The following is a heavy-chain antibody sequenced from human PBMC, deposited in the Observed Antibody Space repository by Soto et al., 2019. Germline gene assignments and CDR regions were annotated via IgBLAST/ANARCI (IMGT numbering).Heavy chain of an antibody. CDR1: GGSFSGYY. CDR3: ARSRRGGPV. J-gene: IGHJ4*02. V-gene: IGHV4-34*01. CDR2: INHSGST. Sequence: PSETLSLTCAVYGGSFSGYYWSWIRQPPGKGLEWIGEINHSGSTNYNPSLKSRVTISVDTSKNQFSLKLSSVTAAGTAVYYCARSRRGGPVWGQGTLVTVSS. D-gene: IGHD3-10*01.